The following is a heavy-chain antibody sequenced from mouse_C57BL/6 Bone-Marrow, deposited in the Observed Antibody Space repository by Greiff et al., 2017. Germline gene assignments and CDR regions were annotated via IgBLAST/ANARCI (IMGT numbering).Heavy chain of an antibody. CDR3: TLYYGNSYAMDY. CDR1: GFNIKDDY. V-gene: IGHV14-4*01. Sequence: VQLQQSGAELVRPGASVKLSCTASGFNIKDDYMHWVKQRPEQGLEWIGWIDPENGDTEYASKFQGKATITADTSSNTAYLQLSSLTSEDTAVYYCTLYYGNSYAMDYWDQGTSVTVSS. CDR2: IDPENGDT. J-gene: IGHJ4*01. D-gene: IGHD2-1*01.